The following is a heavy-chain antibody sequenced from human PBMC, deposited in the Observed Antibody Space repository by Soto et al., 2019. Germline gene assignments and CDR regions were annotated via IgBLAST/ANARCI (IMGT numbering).Heavy chain of an antibody. CDR1: GYTFTSYG. CDR3: ARDHQVERFLEWLFENNWFDP. V-gene: IGHV1-18*01. D-gene: IGHD3-3*01. CDR2: ISAYNGNT. Sequence: RASVKVSCKASGYTFTSYGISWVRQAPGQGLEWMGWISAYNGNTNYAQKLRGRVTMTTDTSTSTAYMELRSLRSDDTAVYYCARDHQVERFLEWLFENNWFDPWGQGTLVTVSS. J-gene: IGHJ5*02.